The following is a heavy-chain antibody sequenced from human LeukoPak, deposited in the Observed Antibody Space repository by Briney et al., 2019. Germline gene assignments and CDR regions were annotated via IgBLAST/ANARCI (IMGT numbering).Heavy chain of an antibody. Sequence: GSSVKVSCKASGGTFSSYAMHWVRQAPGQRLEWMGWINAGNGNTKYSQKFQGRVTITRDTSASTAYMELSSLRSEDTAVYYCARIGQENSGETWYFDYWGQGTLVTVSS. J-gene: IGHJ4*02. V-gene: IGHV1-3*01. CDR3: ARIGQENSGETWYFDY. D-gene: IGHD3-10*01. CDR1: GGTFSSYA. CDR2: INAGNGNT.